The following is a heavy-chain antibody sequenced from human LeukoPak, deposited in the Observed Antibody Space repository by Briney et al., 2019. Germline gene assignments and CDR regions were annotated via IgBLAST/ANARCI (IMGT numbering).Heavy chain of an antibody. CDR1: GFTVSSNY. J-gene: IGHJ4*02. Sequence: GGSLRLSCVVSGFTVSSNYMSWVRQAPGKGLEWVSIIYSGGSTYYADSVKGRFTISRDNSKNTLYLQMNSLRAEDTAVYYCAREGRGYSYGYWGQGTLVTVSS. V-gene: IGHV3-53*01. CDR2: IYSGGST. CDR3: AREGRGYSYGY. D-gene: IGHD5-18*01.